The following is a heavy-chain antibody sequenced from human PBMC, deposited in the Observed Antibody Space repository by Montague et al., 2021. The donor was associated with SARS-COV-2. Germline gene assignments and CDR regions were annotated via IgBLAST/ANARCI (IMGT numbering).Heavy chain of an antibody. J-gene: IGHJ4*02. V-gene: IGHV2-5*02. Sequence: PALVKPTKTLTLTCTFSGFSLSTSGVGVGWIRQPPGRALEWLALIYWDDDKRYSPSLKSRLTITKDTSKNQVVLTMTNMDPVDTATYYCAHRRPGSGSYYFDYWGQGTLVTVSS. CDR3: AHRRPGSGSYYFDY. D-gene: IGHD3-10*01. CDR2: IYWDDDK. CDR1: GFSLSTSGVG.